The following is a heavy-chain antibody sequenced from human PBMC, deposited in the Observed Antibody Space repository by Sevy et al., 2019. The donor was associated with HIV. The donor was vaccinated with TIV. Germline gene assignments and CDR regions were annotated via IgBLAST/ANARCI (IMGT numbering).Heavy chain of an antibody. CDR1: EFTFSTFW. V-gene: IGHV3-74*01. CDR2: INSDGSST. CDR3: ARASIVGARSGLDI. J-gene: IGHJ3*02. D-gene: IGHD1-26*01. Sequence: GGSLRLSCAASEFTFSTFWMHWVRQAPGKGLVWVSRINSDGSSTNYADSVKGRFTISRDKAKNTLYLQMNSLRGEDTAVYYCARASIVGARSGLDIWGQGTMVTVSS.